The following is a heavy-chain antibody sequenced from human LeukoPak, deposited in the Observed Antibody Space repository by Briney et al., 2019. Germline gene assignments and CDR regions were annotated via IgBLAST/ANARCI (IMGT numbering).Heavy chain of an antibody. CDR2: IWYDGSNK. CDR1: GFTSSSYG. V-gene: IGHV3-33*01. D-gene: IGHD2-2*01. CDR3: ASSYCSSTICYDLDY. Sequence: GGSLRLSCAASGFTSSSYGMHWVRQAPGKGLEWVAVIWYDGSNKYYADSVKGRFTISRDNSKNTLYLQMNSLRAEDTAVYYCASSYCSSTICYDLDYWGQGTLVTVSS. J-gene: IGHJ4*02.